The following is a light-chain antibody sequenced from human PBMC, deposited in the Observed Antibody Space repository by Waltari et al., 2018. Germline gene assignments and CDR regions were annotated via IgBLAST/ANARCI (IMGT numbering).Light chain of an antibody. Sequence: SYVLTQPPSLSVSPGQTASITSSGDNLGYKYISWYQKKPGLPPVLVIYKDRKRPSGIPERFSGSNSGSAATLTISGTQAMDEADYFCQAWDSSTFYVFGTGTKVSVL. CDR2: KDR. J-gene: IGLJ1*01. CDR1: NLGYKY. V-gene: IGLV3-1*01. CDR3: QAWDSSTFYV.